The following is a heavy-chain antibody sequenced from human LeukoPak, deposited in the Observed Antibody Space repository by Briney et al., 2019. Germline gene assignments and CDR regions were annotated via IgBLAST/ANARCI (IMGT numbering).Heavy chain of an antibody. CDR2: IYHSGST. Sequence: PSETLSLTCAVSGYSISSGYYWGWIRQPPGKGLEWIGSIYHSGSTYYNPSLKSRVTISVDTSKNQFSLKLSSVTAADTAVYYCAGARTGTTPHYYYYYYMDVWGKETTVTVSS. D-gene: IGHD1-7*01. J-gene: IGHJ6*03. CDR3: AGARTGTTPHYYYYYYMDV. CDR1: GYSISSGYY. V-gene: IGHV4-38-2*01.